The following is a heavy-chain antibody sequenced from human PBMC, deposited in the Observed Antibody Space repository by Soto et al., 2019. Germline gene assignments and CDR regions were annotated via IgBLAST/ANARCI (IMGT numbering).Heavy chain of an antibody. CDR2: IYTSGST. Sequence: PSETLSLTCTVSGGSISSYYWSWIRQPAGKGLEWIGRIYTSGSTNYNPSLKSRVTMSVDTSKNQFSLKLSSVTAADTAVYYCARVGHQLLWASYGMDVWGQGTTVTVSS. J-gene: IGHJ6*02. CDR1: GGSISSYY. CDR3: ARVGHQLLWASYGMDV. D-gene: IGHD2-2*01. V-gene: IGHV4-4*07.